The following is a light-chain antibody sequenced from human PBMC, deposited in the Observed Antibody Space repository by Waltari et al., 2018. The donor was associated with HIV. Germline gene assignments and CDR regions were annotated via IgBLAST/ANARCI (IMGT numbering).Light chain of an antibody. CDR1: SLRSYY. Sequence: SSELTQDPAVSVALGQTVRITCQGDSLRSYYASWYQQKPGQAPVLVIYGKNNRPSGMPDRFSGSSSGNTASLTITGAQAEDEADYYCNSRDSSGVVFGGGTKLTVL. J-gene: IGLJ2*01. CDR2: GKN. CDR3: NSRDSSGVV. V-gene: IGLV3-19*01.